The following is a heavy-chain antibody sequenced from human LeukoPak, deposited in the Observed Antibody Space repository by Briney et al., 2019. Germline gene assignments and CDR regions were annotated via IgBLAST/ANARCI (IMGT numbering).Heavy chain of an antibody. V-gene: IGHV4-4*02. CDR1: GGSISSSNW. CDR3: ARDRAYYYDSSGYHGAFDI. J-gene: IGHJ3*02. CDR2: IYHSGST. D-gene: IGHD3-22*01. Sequence: PSGTLSLTCAVSGGSISSSNWWSWVRQPPGKGLEWIGEIYHSGSTYYNPSLKSRVTISVDTSKTQLSLKLNSVTAADTAVYYCARDRAYYYDSSGYHGAFDIWGQGTLVTVSS.